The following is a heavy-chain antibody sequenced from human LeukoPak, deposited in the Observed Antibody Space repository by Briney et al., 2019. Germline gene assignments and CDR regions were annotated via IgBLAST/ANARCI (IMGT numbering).Heavy chain of an antibody. V-gene: IGHV3-23*01. Sequence: PGGSLRLSCAASGFTFSSYAMTWVRQAPGKGLEWVSAISGGADTYYADSVKGRFTISRDNSKNSLYLQLNSLRAEDTAVYYCAKDKTGSTAYFFDYWGQGTLVTVSS. D-gene: IGHD3-9*01. CDR3: AKDKTGSTAYFFDY. CDR1: GFTFSSYA. J-gene: IGHJ4*02. CDR2: ISGGADT.